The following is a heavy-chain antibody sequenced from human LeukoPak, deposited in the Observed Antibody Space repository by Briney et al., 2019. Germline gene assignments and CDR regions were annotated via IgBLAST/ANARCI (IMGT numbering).Heavy chain of an antibody. D-gene: IGHD3-16*01. J-gene: IGHJ4*02. CDR1: GYTFTSYG. CDR2: ISAYNGNT. V-gene: IGHV1-18*01. Sequence: ASVKVSCKASGYTFTSYGISWVRQAPGQGLEWMGWISAYNGNTNYAQKHQGRVTMTTDTSTSTAYMELRSLRSDDTAVYYCAREQWSYDYVWGSYPFWGQGTLVTVSS. CDR3: AREQWSYDYVWGSYPF.